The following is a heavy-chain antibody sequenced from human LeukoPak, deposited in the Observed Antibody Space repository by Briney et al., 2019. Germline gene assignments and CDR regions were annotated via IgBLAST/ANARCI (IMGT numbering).Heavy chain of an antibody. CDR2: IYPGDSDT. D-gene: IGHD3-3*01. CDR3: ARPNGSYYDFWSGYVDTYDI. V-gene: IGHV5-51*01. J-gene: IGHJ3*02. CDR1: GYSFTSYW. Sequence: GESLKISCKGSGYSFTSYWIGWVRQMPGKGLEWMGIIYPGDSDTRYSPSFQGQVTISADKSVSTAYLQWSSLKASDTAMYYCARPNGSYYDFWSGYVDTYDIWGQGTMVTVSS.